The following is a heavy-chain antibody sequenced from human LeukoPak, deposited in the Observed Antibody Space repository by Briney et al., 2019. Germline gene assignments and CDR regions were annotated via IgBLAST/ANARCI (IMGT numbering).Heavy chain of an antibody. V-gene: IGHV3-23*01. CDR2: ISGSGGST. D-gene: IGHD5-24*01. CDR1: GFTFSSYA. J-gene: IGHJ4*02. Sequence: GGSLRLSCAASGFTFSSYAMSWVRQAPGKGLEWVSAISGSGGSTYYADSVKGRFTISRDNSKNTLHLQMNSLRAEDTAVYYCANYQRWLQSPLDYWGQGTLVTVSS. CDR3: ANYQRWLQSPLDY.